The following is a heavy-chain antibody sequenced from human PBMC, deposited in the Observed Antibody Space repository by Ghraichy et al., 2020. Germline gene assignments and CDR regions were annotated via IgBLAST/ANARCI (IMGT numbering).Heavy chain of an antibody. Sequence: SETLSLTCTVSGDSLISATDYWTWIRQPPGKGLECIGYIHHSGSTNYNPSLKSRVTISIDTSKNQFSLKLRSVTAADTAVYFCARERAGRHYYYYYMDVWGKGTTVTVSS. D-gene: IGHD1-1*01. CDR3: ARERAGRHYYYYYMDV. V-gene: IGHV4-61*01. J-gene: IGHJ6*03. CDR1: GDSLISATDY. CDR2: IHHSGST.